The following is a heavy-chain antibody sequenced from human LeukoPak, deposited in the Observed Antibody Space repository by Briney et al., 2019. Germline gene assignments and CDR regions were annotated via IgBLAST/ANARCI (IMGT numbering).Heavy chain of an antibody. V-gene: IGHV3-30-3*01. Sequence: QPGGSLRLSCAASGFTFSSYAMHWVRQAPGKGLEWVAVISYDGSNKYYADSVKGRSTISRDNSKNTLYLQMNSLRAEDTAVYYCARDGYSVYYFDYWGQGTLVTVSS. J-gene: IGHJ4*02. CDR3: ARDGYSVYYFDY. D-gene: IGHD5-24*01. CDR1: GFTFSSYA. CDR2: ISYDGSNK.